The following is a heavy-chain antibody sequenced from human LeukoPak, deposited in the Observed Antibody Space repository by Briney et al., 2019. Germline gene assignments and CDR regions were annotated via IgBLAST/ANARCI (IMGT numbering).Heavy chain of an antibody. CDR2: ISWNSGSL. J-gene: IGHJ4*02. CDR1: GFTFDDYA. V-gene: IGHV3-9*03. Sequence: PGRSLRLSCAASGFTFDDYAMHWVRQAPGKGLEWVSGISWNSGSLGYADSVKGRFTISRDNAKNSLYLQMNSLRAEDMALYYCAKSGRGGLVGRGIDYWGQGTLVTVSS. CDR3: AKSGRGGLVGRGIDY. D-gene: IGHD6-6*01.